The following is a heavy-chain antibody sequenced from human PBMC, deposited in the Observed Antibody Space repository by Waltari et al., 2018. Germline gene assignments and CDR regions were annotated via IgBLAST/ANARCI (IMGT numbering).Heavy chain of an antibody. CDR3: AVVEQWLVLGY. V-gene: IGHV4-38-2*01. J-gene: IGHJ4*02. D-gene: IGHD6-19*01. Sequence: QVQLQESGPGLVKPSETLSLNCAVSGYSISSGYYWGWIRTPPGKGLEWIWSIYHSVSTYSNPSLMSRVTISVDTSKNQFSLKLSSVTAADTSVYYCAVVEQWLVLGYWGQGTLVTVSS. CDR2: IYHSVST. CDR1: GYSISSGYY.